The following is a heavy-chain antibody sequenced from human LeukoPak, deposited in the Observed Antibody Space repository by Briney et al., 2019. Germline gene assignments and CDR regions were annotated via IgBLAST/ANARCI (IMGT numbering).Heavy chain of an antibody. V-gene: IGHV1-8*01. J-gene: IGHJ6*03. CDR3: ARLGGGDCSSTSCPPHYYYYYMDV. Sequence: ASVKVSCKASGYTFSSYDINWVRQATGQGLEWMGWMNPNSGSTGYAQKFQGRVTMTRNTSISTAYLELSSLRSEDTAVYYCARLGGGDCSSTSCPPHYYYYYMDVWGKGTTVTVSS. CDR2: MNPNSGST. CDR1: GYTFSSYD. D-gene: IGHD2-2*01.